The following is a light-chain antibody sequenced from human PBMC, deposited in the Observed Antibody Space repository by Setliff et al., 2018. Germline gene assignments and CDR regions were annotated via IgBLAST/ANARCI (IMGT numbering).Light chain of an antibody. CDR1: SSDVGSYDF. CDR2: DVT. CDR3: SAYTSSSTYV. J-gene: IGLJ1*01. V-gene: IGLV2-14*03. Sequence: QSVLTQPASVSGSPGQSITISCSGTSSDVGSYDFVSWYQQLPGKAPKLIIHDVTXXXSGVSNRXYGSKAGXTASLTXPGLQAEDEADYYCSAYTSSSTYVFGTGTKGTV.